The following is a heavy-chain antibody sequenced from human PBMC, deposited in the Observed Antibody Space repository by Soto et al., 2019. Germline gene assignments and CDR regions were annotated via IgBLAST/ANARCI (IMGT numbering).Heavy chain of an antibody. Sequence: QVHLVQSGAEVKKPGASVKVSCKGSGYAFTTYGITWVRQAPGQGLEWMGWISAHNGNTNYAQKLQGRVTVTRDTSTSTAHMELGSLRSADTAVYYCARGRYGDYWGQGALVTVSS. CDR2: ISAHNGNT. V-gene: IGHV1-18*01. D-gene: IGHD1-1*01. CDR1: GYAFTTYG. J-gene: IGHJ4*02. CDR3: ARGRYGDY.